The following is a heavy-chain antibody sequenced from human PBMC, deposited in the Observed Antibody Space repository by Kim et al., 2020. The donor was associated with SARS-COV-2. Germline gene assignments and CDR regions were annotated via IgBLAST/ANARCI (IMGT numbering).Heavy chain of an antibody. J-gene: IGHJ6*02. V-gene: IGHV1-69*13. CDR2: IIPIFGTA. CDR3: ARIGYSSSWYPNEGYYYYGMDV. Sequence: SVKVSCKASGGTFSSYAISWVRQAPGQGLEWMGGIIPIFGTANYAQKFQGRVTITADESTSTAYMELSSLRSEDTAVYYCARIGYSSSWYPNEGYYYYGMDVWGQGTTVTVSS. D-gene: IGHD6-13*01. CDR1: GGTFSSYA.